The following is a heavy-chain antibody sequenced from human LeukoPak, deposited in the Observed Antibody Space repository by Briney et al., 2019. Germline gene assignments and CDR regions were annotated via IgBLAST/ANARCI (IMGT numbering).Heavy chain of an antibody. V-gene: IGHV1-46*01. J-gene: IGHJ3*02. CDR1: GYTFTSYY. CDR2: INPSGGST. D-gene: IGHD3-3*01. CDR3: ARDPDYDFWSGYDEAFDI. Sequence: ASVKVSCKASGYTFTSYYMHWVRQAPGQGLEWMGIINPSGGSTSYAQKFQGRVTMTRDMSTSTVYMELSSLRSEDTAVYYCARDPDYDFWSGYDEAFDIWGQGTMVTVSS.